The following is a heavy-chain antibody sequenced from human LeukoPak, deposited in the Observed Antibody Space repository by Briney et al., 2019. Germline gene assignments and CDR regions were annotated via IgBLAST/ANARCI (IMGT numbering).Heavy chain of an antibody. CDR3: ASDELGRDGYNYLDAFDI. V-gene: IGHV1-69*05. CDR2: IIPIFGTA. CDR1: GGTFSSYA. Sequence: SVKVSCKASGGTFSSYAISWVRQAPGQGLEWMGGIIPIFGTANYAQKFPGRVTITTDESTSTAYMELSSLRSEDTAVYYCASDELGRDGYNYLDAFDIWGQGTMVTVSS. J-gene: IGHJ3*02. D-gene: IGHD5-24*01.